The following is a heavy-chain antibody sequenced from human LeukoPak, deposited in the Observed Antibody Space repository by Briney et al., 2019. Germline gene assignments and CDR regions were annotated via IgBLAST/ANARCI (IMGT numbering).Heavy chain of an antibody. CDR2: INHSGST. Sequence: SETLSLTCAVYGGSFSGYYWSWIRQPPGKGLEWIGEINHSGSTNYNPSLKSRVTISVDTSKNQFSLKLSSVTAADTAVYYCARANYGDLFFDYWGQGTLVTVSS. CDR1: GGSFSGYY. V-gene: IGHV4-34*01. D-gene: IGHD4-17*01. CDR3: ARANYGDLFFDY. J-gene: IGHJ4*02.